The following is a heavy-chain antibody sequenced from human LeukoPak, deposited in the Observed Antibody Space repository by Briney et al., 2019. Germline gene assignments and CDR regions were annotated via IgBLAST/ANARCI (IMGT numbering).Heavy chain of an antibody. J-gene: IGHJ4*02. CDR1: GFTFSSYS. CDR3: AKGKDSVAGATNDY. Sequence: KAGGSLRLSCAVSGFTFSSYSMSWVRQAPGKWLEWVASISSSGTYKYYADSVKGRFTISRDNAKNSLYLQMNSLRAEDTAVYYCAKGKDSVAGATNDYWGQGTLVTVSS. V-gene: IGHV3-21*01. CDR2: ISSSGTYK. D-gene: IGHD6-19*01.